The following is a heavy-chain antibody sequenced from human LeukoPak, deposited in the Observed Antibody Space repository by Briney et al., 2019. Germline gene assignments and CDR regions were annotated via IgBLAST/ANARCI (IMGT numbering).Heavy chain of an antibody. CDR1: GGSLNSYY. CDR2: VHYSGTT. Sequence: SETLSLTCTVSGGSLNSYYWIWVRQPPGKGLEWIGYVHYSGTTKYNPSLKGRVTISVDTSNNQFSLNVSSVTAADTAVYYCARHENWGSTKGDSFYIWGQGKMVTVSS. D-gene: IGHD7-27*01. V-gene: IGHV4-59*08. CDR3: ARHENWGSTKGDSFYI. J-gene: IGHJ3*02.